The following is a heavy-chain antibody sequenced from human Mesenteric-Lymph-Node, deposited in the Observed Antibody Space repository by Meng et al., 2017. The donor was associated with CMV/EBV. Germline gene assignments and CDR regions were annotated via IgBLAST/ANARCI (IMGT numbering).Heavy chain of an antibody. Sequence: QVQLVQSRAEVGKPGASVMVSCKASGYTFTDFYIHWVRQAPGQGLEWMGRINPNSGVSNSAQNFQGRVTMTRDMSISTASMELGRLTSDDTAVYYCARDNVNPEGFDPWGQGTLVTVSS. CDR2: INPNSGVS. V-gene: IGHV1-2*06. CDR3: ARDNVNPEGFDP. J-gene: IGHJ5*02. D-gene: IGHD2/OR15-2a*01. CDR1: GYTFTDFY.